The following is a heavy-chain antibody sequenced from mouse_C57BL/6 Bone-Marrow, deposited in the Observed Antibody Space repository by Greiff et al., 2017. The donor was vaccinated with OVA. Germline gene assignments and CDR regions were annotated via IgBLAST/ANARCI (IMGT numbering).Heavy chain of an antibody. J-gene: IGHJ3*01. CDR1: GYTFTSYG. D-gene: IGHD2-13*01. Sequence: VQLVESGAELARPGASVKLSCKASGYTFTSYGISWVKQRTGQGLEWIGEIYPRSGNTYYNEKFKGKATLTADKSSSTAYMELRSLTSEDSAVYFSAREGGDYLAWFAYWGQGTLVTVSA. CDR2: IYPRSGNT. V-gene: IGHV1-81*01. CDR3: AREGGDYLAWFAY.